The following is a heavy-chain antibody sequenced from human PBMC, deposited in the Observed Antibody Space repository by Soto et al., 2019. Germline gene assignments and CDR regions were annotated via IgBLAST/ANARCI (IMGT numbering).Heavy chain of an antibody. CDR2: IIPILGIA. V-gene: IGHV1-69*02. D-gene: IGHD2-15*01. CDR1: GGTFSSYT. Sequence: QVQLVQSGAEVKKPGSSVKVSCKASGGTFSSYTISWVRQAPGQGLEWMGRIIPILGIANYAQKFQGRVTITADKSTSTAYMELSSLRSEDTAVYYCARRVVAPNLYSYYGMDVWGQGTTVTVSS. J-gene: IGHJ6*02. CDR3: ARRVVAPNLYSYYGMDV.